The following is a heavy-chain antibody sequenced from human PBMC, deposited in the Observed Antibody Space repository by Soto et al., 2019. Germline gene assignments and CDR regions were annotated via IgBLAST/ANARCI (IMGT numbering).Heavy chain of an antibody. CDR2: MSYDGSNK. J-gene: IGHJ4*02. CDR3: ARDGGAY. Sequence: QVQLVESGGGVVQPGRSLRLSCAASGFTFSSYAMHWVRRAPGKGLEWMAVMSYDGSNKYYADSVKGRFTISRDNSKDALYLQMNSLSPEDTAVDYLARDGGAYWGQGTLVIVSS. CDR1: GFTFSSYA. V-gene: IGHV3-30-3*01. D-gene: IGHD3-16*01.